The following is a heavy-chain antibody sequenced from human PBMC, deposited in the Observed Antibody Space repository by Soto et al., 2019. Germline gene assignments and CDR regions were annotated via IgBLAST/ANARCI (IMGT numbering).Heavy chain of an antibody. Sequence: PSETLSLTCTVSGGSISSGDYYWSWIRQPPGKGLEWIGYIYYSGSTYYNPSLKSRVTISVDTSKNQFSLKLSSVTAADTAVYYCARGYDCSSTSCHQWVYYYGMDVWGQGTTVTVSS. CDR3: ARGYDCSSTSCHQWVYYYGMDV. J-gene: IGHJ6*02. V-gene: IGHV4-30-4*01. CDR2: IYYSGST. CDR1: GGSISSGDYY. D-gene: IGHD2-2*01.